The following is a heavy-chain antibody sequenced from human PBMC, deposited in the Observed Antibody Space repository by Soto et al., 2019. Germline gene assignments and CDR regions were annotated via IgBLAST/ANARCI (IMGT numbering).Heavy chain of an antibody. D-gene: IGHD6-25*01. Sequence: ETLSLTCSVSGASISTYYWSWIRQPPGKGLEYIGYIYYTGSTNYNPSLKSRVTISVDTSKNQFSLKLSSVTAADTAVYYCARQLAASWFDPWGQGTLVNVSS. J-gene: IGHJ5*02. CDR1: GASISTYY. CDR3: ARQLAASWFDP. CDR2: IYYTGST. V-gene: IGHV4-59*08.